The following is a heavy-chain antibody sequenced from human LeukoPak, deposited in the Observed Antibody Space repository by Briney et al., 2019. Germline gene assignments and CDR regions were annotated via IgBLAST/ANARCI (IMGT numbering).Heavy chain of an antibody. Sequence: GGSLRLSCAASGFTFSRYSMNWVRQAPGKGLEWVSSISGSSSSYIYYADSLKSRFTISRDNAKNSLYLQMNSLRAEDTAVYYCAGLGITMIGGVWGKGTTVTISS. D-gene: IGHD3-10*02. V-gene: IGHV3-21*01. CDR1: GFTFSRYS. CDR3: AGLGITMIGGV. J-gene: IGHJ6*04. CDR2: ISGSSSSYI.